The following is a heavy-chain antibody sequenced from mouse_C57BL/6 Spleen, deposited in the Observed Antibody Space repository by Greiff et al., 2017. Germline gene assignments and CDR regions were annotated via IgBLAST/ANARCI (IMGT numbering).Heavy chain of an antibody. CDR2: IHPNSGST. CDR1: GYTFTSYW. J-gene: IGHJ4*01. D-gene: IGHD3-2*02. CDR3: ARVQLRPFLDMDY. Sequence: QVQLQQPGAELVKPGASVKLSCKASGYTFTSYWMHWVKQRPGQGLEWIGMIHPNSGSTNYNEKFKSKATLTVDKSSSTAYMQLSSLTSEHSAVDYCARVQLRPFLDMDYWGKGTSVTVSS. V-gene: IGHV1-64*01.